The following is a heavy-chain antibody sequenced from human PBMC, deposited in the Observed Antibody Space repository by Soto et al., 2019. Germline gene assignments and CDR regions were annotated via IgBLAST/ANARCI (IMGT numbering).Heavy chain of an antibody. Sequence: ASVKVSCKASGYTFTSYDINWVRQATGQGLEWMGWMNPNSGNTGYAQKFQGRVTMTRNTSISTAYMELSSLRSEDTAVYYCARGGLDSSSWYDSNWFDPWGQGTTVTVSS. CDR2: MNPNSGNT. J-gene: IGHJ5*02. CDR1: GYTFTSYD. CDR3: ARGGLDSSSWYDSNWFDP. V-gene: IGHV1-8*01. D-gene: IGHD6-13*01.